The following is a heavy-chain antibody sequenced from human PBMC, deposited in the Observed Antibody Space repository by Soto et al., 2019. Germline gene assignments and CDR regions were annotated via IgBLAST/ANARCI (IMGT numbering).Heavy chain of an antibody. CDR3: AQRCSSSDCPRNYHYAMDV. D-gene: IGHD2-2*01. V-gene: IGHV1-69*01. CDR2: IIPIFDAV. J-gene: IGHJ6*02. CDR1: GGTFSNYA. Sequence: QVQLVQSGAEVKKPGSAVKVSCKASGGTFSNYAIIWVRQAPGQGLEWVGGIIPIFDAVNNAQKFQGRVKITADESTSTAYMELSSLRSEDTAVYYCAQRCSSSDCPRNYHYAMDVWGQGPTVTVSS.